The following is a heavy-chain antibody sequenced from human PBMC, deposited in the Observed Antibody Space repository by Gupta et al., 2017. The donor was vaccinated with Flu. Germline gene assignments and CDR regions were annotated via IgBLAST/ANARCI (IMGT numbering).Heavy chain of an antibody. CDR2: INSDGSST. J-gene: IGHJ6*03. CDR1: GFTFSSYW. V-gene: IGHV3-74*01. Sequence: EVQLVESGGGLVQPGGSLRLSCAASGFTFSSYWMHWVRQAPGKGLVWVSRINSDGSSTSYADSVKGRFTISRDNAKNTLYLQMNSLRAEDTAVYYCARGQLGYYYYYMDVWGKGTTVTVSS. CDR3: ARGQLGYYYYYMDV. D-gene: IGHD6-6*01.